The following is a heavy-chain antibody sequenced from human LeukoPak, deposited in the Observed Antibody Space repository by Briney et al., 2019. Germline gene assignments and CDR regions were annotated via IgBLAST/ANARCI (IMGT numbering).Heavy chain of an antibody. CDR2: IIPIFGTA. V-gene: IGHV1-69*05. D-gene: IGHD2-2*01. J-gene: IGHJ4*02. CDR1: GGTFSSYA. CDR3: ARGYCSSTSCYAYHFDY. Sequence: GASVKVSCKASGGTFSSYAISWVRQAPGQGLEWMGRIIPIFGTANYARKFQGRVTITTDESTSTAYMELSSLRSEDTAVYYCARGYCSSTSCYAYHFDYWGQGTLVTVSS.